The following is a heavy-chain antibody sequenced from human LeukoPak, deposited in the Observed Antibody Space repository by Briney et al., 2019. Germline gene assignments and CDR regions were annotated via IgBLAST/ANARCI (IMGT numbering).Heavy chain of an antibody. CDR1: GGSFSGYY. J-gene: IGHJ5*02. D-gene: IGHD3-10*01. CDR3: ARELLWFGEPRHWFDP. V-gene: IGHV4-34*01. CDR2: INHSGST. Sequence: SETLSLTCAVYGGSFSGYYWSWIRQPPGKGLEWIGEINHSGSTNYNPSLKSRVTISVDTSKNQFSLKLSSVTAADTAVYYCARELLWFGEPRHWFDPWGQGTLVTVSS.